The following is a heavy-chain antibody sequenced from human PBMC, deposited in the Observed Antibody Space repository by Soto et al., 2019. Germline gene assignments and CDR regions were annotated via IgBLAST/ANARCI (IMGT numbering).Heavy chain of an antibody. V-gene: IGHV3-7*01. CDR2: IKQDGSEK. CDR3: ARPVHYDFWSGYYW. D-gene: IGHD3-3*01. CDR1: GFTFSSYW. Sequence: EVQLVESGGGLVQPGGSLRLSCAASGFTFSSYWMSWVRQAPGKGLEWVANIKQDGSEKYYVDSVKGRFTISRDNAKNSLYLQMNSLRAEDTAVYYCARPVHYDFWSGYYWWGQGTLVTVSS. J-gene: IGHJ4*02.